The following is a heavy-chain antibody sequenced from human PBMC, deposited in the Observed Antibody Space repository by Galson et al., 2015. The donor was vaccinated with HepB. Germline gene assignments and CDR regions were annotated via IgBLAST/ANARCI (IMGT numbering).Heavy chain of an antibody. CDR3: AAERYAGSCGWFDL. V-gene: IGHV1-58*02. CDR2: IIVGSGQT. D-gene: IGHD2-8*01. CDR1: GFAFSNSA. J-gene: IGHJ5*02. Sequence: SVKVSCKASGFAFSNSAIQWVRQARGQRLEWIGWIIVGSGQTNYAQNIQERVTITRDMSTSTAYMELSSLRSEDTAIYYCAAERYAGSCGWFDLWGQGTLVTVST.